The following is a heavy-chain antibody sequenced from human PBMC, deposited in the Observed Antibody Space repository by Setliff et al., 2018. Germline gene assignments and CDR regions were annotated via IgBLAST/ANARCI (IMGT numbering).Heavy chain of an antibody. CDR2: IYPGDSDT. CDR3: AREHVSGHSEY. J-gene: IGHJ4*02. D-gene: IGHD1-26*01. CDR1: GYNFTSYW. V-gene: IGHV5-51*01. Sequence: GESLKISCKGSGYNFTSYWIGWVRQMPGKGLEWMGVIYPGDSDTRYSPSFQGQVTFSSDKSINTAYLHLSSLKASDTAMYYCAREHVSGHSEYWGQGTLVTVSS.